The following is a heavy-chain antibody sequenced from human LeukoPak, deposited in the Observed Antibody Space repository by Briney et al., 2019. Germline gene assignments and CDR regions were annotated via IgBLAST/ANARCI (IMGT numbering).Heavy chain of an antibody. J-gene: IGHJ4*02. CDR3: AVDIVATMDRDFWKTLGIDY. D-gene: IGHD5-12*01. V-gene: IGHV1-18*01. Sequence: VASVKVSCKASGYTFTSYGISWVRQAPGQGLEWMGWISAYNGNTSYAQKLQGRVTMTTDTSTSTAYMELRSLRSDDTAVYYCAVDIVATMDRDFWKTLGIDYWGQGTLVTVSS. CDR1: GYTFTSYG. CDR2: ISAYNGNT.